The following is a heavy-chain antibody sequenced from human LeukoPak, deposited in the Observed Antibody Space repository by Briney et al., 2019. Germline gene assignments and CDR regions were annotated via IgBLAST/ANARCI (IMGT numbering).Heavy chain of an antibody. D-gene: IGHD2-15*01. J-gene: IGHJ3*02. V-gene: IGHV4-34*01. Sequence: SETLSLTCAAYGGSFSGYYWSWIRQPPGKGLEWIGEINHSGSTNYNPSLKSRVTISVDTSKNQFSLKLSSVTAADTAVYYCASFLGYCSGGSCPDAFDIWGQGTMVTVSS. CDR2: INHSGST. CDR3: ASFLGYCSGGSCPDAFDI. CDR1: GGSFSGYY.